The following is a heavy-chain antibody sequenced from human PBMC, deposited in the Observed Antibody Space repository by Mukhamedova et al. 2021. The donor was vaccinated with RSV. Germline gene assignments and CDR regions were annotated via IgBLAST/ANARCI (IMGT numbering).Heavy chain of an antibody. CDR3: ARHGGLMVRGVPLPYYYYGMDV. D-gene: IGHD3-10*01. CDR2: IYYSGST. V-gene: IGHV4-39*01. Sequence: GKGLEWIGSIYYSGSTYYNPSLKSRVTISVDTSKNQFSLKLSSVTAADTAVYYCARHGGLMVRGVPLPYYYYGMDVWGQGTTVT. J-gene: IGHJ6*02.